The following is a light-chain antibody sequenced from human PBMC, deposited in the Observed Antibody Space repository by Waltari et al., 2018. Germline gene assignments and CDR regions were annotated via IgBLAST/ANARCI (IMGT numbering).Light chain of an antibody. J-gene: IGKJ5*01. CDR3: QQRSNWLIT. CDR2: DAS. Sequence: IVLTQTLSTLPLSPAELATLSCRASQSVSSYLAWYQQKPGQAPRLLIYDASNRATGIPARFSGSGSGTDFTLTISSLEPEDFAVYYCQQRSNWLITFGQGTRLEIK. V-gene: IGKV3-11*01. CDR1: QSVSSY.